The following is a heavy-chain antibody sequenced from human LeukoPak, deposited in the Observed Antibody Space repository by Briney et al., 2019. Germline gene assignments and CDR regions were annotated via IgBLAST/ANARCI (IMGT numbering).Heavy chain of an antibody. CDR2: IYSGGST. CDR3: ARAGYYDSSGYYLDY. V-gene: IGHV3-66*02. Sequence: PGGSLRLSCAASGFTVSSNYMSWVRQAPGKGLEWVSVIYSGGSTYYADSVKGRFTISRDNSKNTLYLRMNSLRAEDTAVYYCARAGYYDSSGYYLDYWGQGTLVTVSS. D-gene: IGHD3-22*01. J-gene: IGHJ4*02. CDR1: GFTVSSNY.